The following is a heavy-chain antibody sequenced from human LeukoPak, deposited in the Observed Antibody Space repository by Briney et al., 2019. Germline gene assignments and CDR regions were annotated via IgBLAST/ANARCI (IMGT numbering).Heavy chain of an antibody. CDR3: ATDWGAAV. CDR1: GFAFSSLP. Sequence: GGSLRLSCAASGFAFSSLPMAWVRQAPGKGPEWVAVMSNDENRKKYYVDSVKGRFTISRVNPKNTLYLEMNSLRPEDTAVYFCATDWGAAVWGKGTTVTVSS. J-gene: IGHJ6*04. V-gene: IGHV3-30*01. D-gene: IGHD1-26*01. CDR2: MSNDENRKK.